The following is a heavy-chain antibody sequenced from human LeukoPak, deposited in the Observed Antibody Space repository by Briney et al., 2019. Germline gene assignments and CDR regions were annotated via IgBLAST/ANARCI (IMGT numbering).Heavy chain of an antibody. J-gene: IGHJ4*02. CDR1: GGSISSYY. CDR2: IYTSGTT. V-gene: IGHV4-4*07. CDR3: ARLSTVTTSFDY. Sequence: SETLSLTCTVAGGSISSYYWSWIRQPAGKGLEWIGRIYTSGTTHYNPSLKSRVTMSVDTSKNQFSLKLSSVTAADTAVYYCARLSTVTTSFDYWGQGTLVTVSS. D-gene: IGHD4-17*01.